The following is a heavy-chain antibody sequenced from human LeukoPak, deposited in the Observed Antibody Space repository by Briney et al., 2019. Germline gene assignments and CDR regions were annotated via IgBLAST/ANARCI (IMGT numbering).Heavy chain of an antibody. D-gene: IGHD3-10*01. Sequence: PGRSLRLSCAASGFTFSSCGMHWVRQAPGKGLEWVAVISYDGSNKYYADSVKGRFTISRDNSKNTLYLQMNSLRAEDTAVYYCARTRRSLSLWFGELLFSEFDYWGQGTLVTVSS. CDR2: ISYDGSNK. CDR1: GFTFSSCG. CDR3: ARTRRSLSLWFGELLFSEFDY. J-gene: IGHJ4*02. V-gene: IGHV3-30*03.